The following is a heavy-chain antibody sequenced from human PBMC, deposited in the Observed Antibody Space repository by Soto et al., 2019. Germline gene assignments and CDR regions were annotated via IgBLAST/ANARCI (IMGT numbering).Heavy chain of an antibody. D-gene: IGHD3-22*01. CDR2: ISGRGSST. J-gene: IGHJ4*02. Sequence: EGQVLESGGGLVQPGGSLSLSCGASGFTFSNYAMNWVRQAPGKGLEWVSGISGRGSSTYYADSVKGRFTISRDNSQNTIYLQMNSLRAEDTAVYYCAREKYYYDKSGYYSSYLDSWGQGTPVTVSS. V-gene: IGHV3-23*01. CDR1: GFTFSNYA. CDR3: AREKYYYDKSGYYSSYLDS.